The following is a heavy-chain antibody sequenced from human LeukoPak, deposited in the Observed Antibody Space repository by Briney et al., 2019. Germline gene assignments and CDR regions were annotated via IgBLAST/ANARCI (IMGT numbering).Heavy chain of an antibody. Sequence: GASVKVSCKVSGYALSESSIHWVRQTPGEGFEWMGGFDPEYAETTYAQKFRGRVTMTEDTSTDTAYMELINLRSDDTAVYYCVSDRSDGGYAESNGYPTFDLWGRGTLVTVSS. CDR1: GYALSESS. CDR2: FDPEYAET. D-gene: IGHD5-24*01. CDR3: VSDRSDGGYAESNGYPTFDL. J-gene: IGHJ2*01. V-gene: IGHV1-24*01.